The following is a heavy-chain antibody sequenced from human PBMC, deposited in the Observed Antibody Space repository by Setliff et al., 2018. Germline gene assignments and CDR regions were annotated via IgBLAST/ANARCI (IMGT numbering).Heavy chain of an antibody. Sequence: PGGSLRLSCVASGFTFDNYWMGWVRQPPGKGLEWVASIKPDGSETYYVDSVKGRFTVSRDNPKNSLYLQMSSLRAEGTAIYYCARDRGGASTRDHWGQGTLVTVSS. D-gene: IGHD1-26*01. J-gene: IGHJ4*02. V-gene: IGHV3-7*03. CDR2: IKPDGSET. CDR3: ARDRGGASTRDH. CDR1: GFTFDNYW.